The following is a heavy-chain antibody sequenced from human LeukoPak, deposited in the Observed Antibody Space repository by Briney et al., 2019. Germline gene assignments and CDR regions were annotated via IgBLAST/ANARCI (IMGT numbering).Heavy chain of an antibody. D-gene: IGHD3-16*01. V-gene: IGHV3-74*01. CDR3: ARDGGSGGPFDI. J-gene: IGHJ3*02. CDR2: INSDGSST. Sequence: GSLRLSCAASGFTFNSYAMSWVRQAPGKGLVWVSRINSDGSSTSYADSVKGRFTISRDNAKNTLCLQMNSLRAEDTAVYYCARDGGSGGPFDIWGQGTMVTVSS. CDR1: GFTFNSYA.